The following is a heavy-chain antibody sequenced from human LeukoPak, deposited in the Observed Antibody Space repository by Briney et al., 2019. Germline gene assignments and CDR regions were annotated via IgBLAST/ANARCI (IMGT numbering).Heavy chain of an antibody. CDR2: VSPSGDIT. D-gene: IGHD2-21*01. CDR1: GFIFSSHG. CDR3: AKDLVGLDSPSDY. J-gene: IGHJ4*02. Sequence: PGGSLRLSCAASGFIFSSHGMNWVRQAPGKGLEWVSGVSPSGDITYYADSVKGRFTISRDNSKNTLYLQMNSLRAEDTAVYYCAKDLVGLDSPSDYWGQGTLVTVSS. V-gene: IGHV3-23*01.